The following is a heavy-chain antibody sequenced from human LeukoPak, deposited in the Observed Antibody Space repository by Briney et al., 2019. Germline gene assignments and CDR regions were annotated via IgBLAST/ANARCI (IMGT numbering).Heavy chain of an antibody. CDR3: ARHRFQLAAASGYGDYTNYYYYYMDV. V-gene: IGHV4-39*01. Sequence: SETLSLTCTVSGGSISSSSYYWGWIRQPPGKGLEWIGSIYYSGSTYSHPSLKSRVTISVDTSKNQFSLKLSSVTAADTAVYYCARHRFQLAAASGYGDYTNYYYYYMDVWGKGTTVTISS. CDR1: GGSISSSSYY. J-gene: IGHJ6*03. D-gene: IGHD4-17*01. CDR2: IYYSGST.